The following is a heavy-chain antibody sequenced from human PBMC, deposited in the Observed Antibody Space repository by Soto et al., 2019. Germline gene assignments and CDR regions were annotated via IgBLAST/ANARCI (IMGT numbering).Heavy chain of an antibody. J-gene: IGHJ6*02. D-gene: IGHD6-19*01. Sequence: QTGGSLRLSCAASGFTFSSYGMSWVRQAQGKGLEWVSAISGGSISTYYADSVKGRFTISRDNSKNTLYLQMNSLTDEDTATYYCAKGVDNSGWYYSGMDVWGQGTTVTVSS. CDR1: GFTFSSYG. V-gene: IGHV3-23*01. CDR3: AKGVDNSGWYYSGMDV. CDR2: ISGGSIST.